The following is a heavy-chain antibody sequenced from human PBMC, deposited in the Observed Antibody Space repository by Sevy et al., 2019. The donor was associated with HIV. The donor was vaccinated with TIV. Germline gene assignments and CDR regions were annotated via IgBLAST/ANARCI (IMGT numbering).Heavy chain of an antibody. V-gene: IGHV3-23*01. J-gene: IGHJ3*02. D-gene: IGHD3-22*01. Sequence: GGSLRLSCAASGFTFRTYGMNWVRQAPGKGLEWVSVISGSGGSTYYADSVKGRFTISRDNSKNTLYLQMNSLRAEDTAVYYCAKDYYDSSGYYPMDAFDIWGQGTMVTVSS. CDR1: GFTFRTYG. CDR2: ISGSGGST. CDR3: AKDYYDSSGYYPMDAFDI.